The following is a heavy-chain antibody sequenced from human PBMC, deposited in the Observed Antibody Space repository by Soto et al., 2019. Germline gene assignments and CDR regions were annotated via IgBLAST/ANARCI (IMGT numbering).Heavy chain of an antibody. CDR1: GFTFSSYA. CDR2: ISGSGGST. D-gene: IGHD6-6*01. CDR3: AKGSRVSEDFFDY. J-gene: IGHJ4*02. V-gene: IGHV3-23*01. Sequence: LRLSCAASGFTFSSYAMSWVRQAPGKGLEWVSAISGSGGSTYYADSVKGRFTISRDNSKNTLYLQMNSLRAEDTAVYYCAKGSRVSEDFFDYWGQGTLVTVSS.